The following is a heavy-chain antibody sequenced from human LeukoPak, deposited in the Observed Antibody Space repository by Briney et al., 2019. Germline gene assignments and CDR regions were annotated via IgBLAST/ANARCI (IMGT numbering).Heavy chain of an antibody. CDR1: GGAISRYY. V-gene: IGHV4-59*01. CDR2: IYYSGSI. Sequence: SETLSLTRAVSGGAISRYYWSWIRQPPRKGLEWIWYIYYSGSIKYNPSLKSRVTISVDTSKNQFSLKLSSVTAADTAVYYCARRQSGASFDIWGQGTMVTVSS. D-gene: IGHD1-26*01. J-gene: IGHJ3*02. CDR3: ARRQSGASFDI.